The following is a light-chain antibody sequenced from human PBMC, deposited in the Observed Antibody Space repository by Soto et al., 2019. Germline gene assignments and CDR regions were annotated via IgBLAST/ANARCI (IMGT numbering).Light chain of an antibody. J-gene: IGKJ5*01. CDR3: QQSSNWPPEIT. Sequence: EIMLTQSPASLSVSPGDRATLSCRASQSVPRNLAWYQQRPGQAPRLLIYDASSRATGIPDRFSGSGSGTDFILTIRSLEPEDFAVYYCQQSSNWPPEITFGQGTRLEIK. CDR2: DAS. V-gene: IGKV3-11*01. CDR1: QSVPRN.